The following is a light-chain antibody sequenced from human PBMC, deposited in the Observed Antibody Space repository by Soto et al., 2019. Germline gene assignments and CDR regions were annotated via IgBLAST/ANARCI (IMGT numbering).Light chain of an antibody. Sequence: QSALTQPPSASGSPGQSVTISCTGTSSDVGSYNYVSWFRQHPDEVPTLIIYAVSQRPSGVTDRFSGSMSGNTAPLTVSGAQAEDQAEYSSSSYAASTNFYGFGTGTKVTV. CDR2: AVS. J-gene: IGLJ1*01. V-gene: IGLV2-8*01. CDR3: SSYAASTNFYG. CDR1: SSDVGSYNY.